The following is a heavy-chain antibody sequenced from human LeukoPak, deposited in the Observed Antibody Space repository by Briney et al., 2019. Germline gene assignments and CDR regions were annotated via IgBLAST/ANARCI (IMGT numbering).Heavy chain of an antibody. CDR2: INPNSGGT. Sequence: ASVKVSCKASGYTFTGYYMHWVRQAPGQGLEWMGWINPNSGGTNYAQKFQGRVTMTRDTSISTAYMELSRLRSDDTAVYYCAGAALVAHDAFDIWGQGTMVTVSS. J-gene: IGHJ3*02. CDR1: GYTFTGYY. D-gene: IGHD2-2*01. CDR3: AGAALVAHDAFDI. V-gene: IGHV1-2*02.